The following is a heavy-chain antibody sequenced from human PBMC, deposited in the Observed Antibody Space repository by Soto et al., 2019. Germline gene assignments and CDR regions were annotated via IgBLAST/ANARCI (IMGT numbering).Heavy chain of an antibody. CDR1: GYSFATYY. J-gene: IGHJ4*02. CDR2: INPSGGST. V-gene: IGHV1-46*01. Sequence: ASVKVSCKASGYSFATYYMHWVRQAPGQGLEWMGIINPSGGSTSYTHNFQGRVTMTRDTSTSTVYMELSSLRSDDTAIYYCARGYFDSWGQGTLVTVSS. CDR3: ARGYFDS.